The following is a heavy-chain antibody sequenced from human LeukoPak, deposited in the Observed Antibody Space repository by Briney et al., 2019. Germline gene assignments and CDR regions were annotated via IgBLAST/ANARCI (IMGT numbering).Heavy chain of an antibody. CDR1: GGTFSSYA. CDR3: ASLGFSVVPAAMSYYYYYIDV. J-gene: IGHJ6*03. D-gene: IGHD2-2*01. V-gene: IGHV1-69*13. CDR2: IIPIFGTA. Sequence: SVKVSCKASGGTFSSYAISWVRQAPGQGLEWMGGIIPIFGTANYAQKFQGRVTITADESTSTAYMELSSLRSEDTAVYYCASLGFSVVPAAMSYYYYYIDVWGKGTTVTVSS.